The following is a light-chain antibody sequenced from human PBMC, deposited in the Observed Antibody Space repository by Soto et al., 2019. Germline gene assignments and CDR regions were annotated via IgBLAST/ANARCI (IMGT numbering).Light chain of an antibody. Sequence: QSALTQPASVSGSPGQSITISCTGTSSDIGGYNFVSWYQHHPGRAPKLMIYEVSNRPSGVSNRFSGSKSGDTASLTISGLQAEDEADYYCTSYRTTTTLLYVVGTGTKLTVL. V-gene: IGLV2-14*01. CDR2: EVS. CDR3: TSYRTTTTLLYV. CDR1: SSDIGGYNF. J-gene: IGLJ1*01.